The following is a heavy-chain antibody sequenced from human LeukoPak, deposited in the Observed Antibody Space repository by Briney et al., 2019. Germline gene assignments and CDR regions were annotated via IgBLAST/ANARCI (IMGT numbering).Heavy chain of an antibody. CDR3: AKSGDNSSGYYWGAFDI. V-gene: IGHV3-7*03. D-gene: IGHD3-22*01. CDR2: IKEDGSVN. J-gene: IGHJ3*02. Sequence: GGSLRLSCVVSGFTFSRSWMTWVRQAPGKGLEWVANIKEDGSVNSHVGSVKGRFTISRDNAKNSVYLQMNSLRAEDTALYYCAKSGDNSSGYYWGAFDIWGQGTMVTVSS. CDR1: GFTFSRSW.